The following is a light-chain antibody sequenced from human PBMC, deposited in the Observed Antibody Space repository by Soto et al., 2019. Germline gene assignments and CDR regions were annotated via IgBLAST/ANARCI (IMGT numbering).Light chain of an antibody. CDR1: QRSGSY. J-gene: IGKJ5*01. CDR3: QQYENVPLT. Sequence: IPMTQSPSSLSASVGDSVTITCRASQRSGSYLNWYQQKPGKAPKLLIDATTNLEEGVPSRFSGSGTGTDFTFTITNLQPEDIAIYYCQQYENVPLTFGGGTRLAIK. V-gene: IGKV1-33*01. CDR2: ATT.